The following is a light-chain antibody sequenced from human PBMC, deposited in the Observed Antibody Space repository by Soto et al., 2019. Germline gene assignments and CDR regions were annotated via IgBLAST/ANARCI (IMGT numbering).Light chain of an antibody. CDR1: QSVSSSY. CDR2: GAS. J-gene: IGKJ4*01. V-gene: IGKV3D-15*01. Sequence: EIVLTQSPGTLSLSPGERATGSCRASQSVSSSYLAWYQQKPGQAPRLLIYGASSRATGIPDRFSGSGSETEFTLTINSLQSEDFAIYYCQPYNNWPLTFGGGTKV. CDR3: QPYNNWPLT.